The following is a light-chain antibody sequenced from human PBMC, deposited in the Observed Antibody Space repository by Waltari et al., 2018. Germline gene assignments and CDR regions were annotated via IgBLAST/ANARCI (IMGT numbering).Light chain of an antibody. CDR2: DVS. Sequence: QSALTQPASVSGSPGQSITISCTGTSSDVGGYNYVSWYPQHPGKAPKLMIYDVSNRPSVFSNRFSGSKSGNTASLTISGLQAEDEADYYCSSYTSSSTLWVFGGGTKLTVL. CDR1: SSDVGGYNY. J-gene: IGLJ3*02. V-gene: IGLV2-14*03. CDR3: SSYTSSSTLWV.